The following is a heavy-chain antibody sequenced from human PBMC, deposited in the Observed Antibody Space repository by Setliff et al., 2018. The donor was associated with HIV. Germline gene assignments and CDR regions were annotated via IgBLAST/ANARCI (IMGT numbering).Heavy chain of an antibody. J-gene: IGHJ4*02. V-gene: IGHV1-18*04. D-gene: IGHD3-3*01. CDR3: ARAPRIFPEFNNPHPHFDH. CDR2: ISTFDRSI. CDR1: GYIFIRYY. Sequence: ASVKVSCKTSGYIFIRYYIFWVRQAPGQGLEWMGWISTFDRSINYDDKFEGRITMTTDTSTSTAYMELRGLISDDTAVYFCARAPRIFPEFNNPHPHFDHWGQGTLVTVS.